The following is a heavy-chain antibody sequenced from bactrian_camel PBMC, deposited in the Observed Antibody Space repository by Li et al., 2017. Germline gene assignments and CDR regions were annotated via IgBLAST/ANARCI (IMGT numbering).Heavy chain of an antibody. J-gene: IGHJ4*01. CDR3: AAVPRRFGTWGTDEDNY. Sequence: VQLVESGGGSVEVGGSLRLSCAASGFTGGRHCMAWFRQLPGKEREAVAAIDRDGSTSYHAQVKGRFTISQRNAGTTLSLQMNSLKPEDTAMYYCAAVPRRFGTWGTDEDNYWGQGTQVTVS. CDR2: IDRDGST. D-gene: IGHD6*01. V-gene: IGHV3S55*01. CDR1: GFTGGRHC.